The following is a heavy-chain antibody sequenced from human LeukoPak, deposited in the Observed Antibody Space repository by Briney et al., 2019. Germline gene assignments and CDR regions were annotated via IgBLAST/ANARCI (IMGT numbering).Heavy chain of an antibody. J-gene: IGHJ4*02. CDR3: ARGDDFSGDH. Sequence: GGSLRLSCAVSGFTFSNFWMSWVRQAPGRGLEWVANIHPEGNGKYHVGSVKGRFTISRDNAKNLLFLQMNGLRVEDTAVYYCARGDDFSGDHWGQGTLVTVSS. D-gene: IGHD1-1*01. CDR2: IHPEGNGK. CDR1: GFTFSNFW. V-gene: IGHV3-7*04.